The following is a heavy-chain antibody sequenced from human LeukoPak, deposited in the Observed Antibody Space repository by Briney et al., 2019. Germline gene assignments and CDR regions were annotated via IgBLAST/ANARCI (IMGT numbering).Heavy chain of an antibody. D-gene: IGHD3-3*01. V-gene: IGHV4-34*01. J-gene: IGHJ4*02. CDR3: ARGHRITIFGVVITGPLFDY. CDR2: INHSGST. Sequence: PSETLCLTCAVYGGSFSGCYWSWIRQPPGKELEWIGEINHSGSTNYNPSLKSRVTISVDTSKNQFSLKLSSVTAADTAVYYCARGHRITIFGVVITGPLFDYWGQGTLVTVSS. CDR1: GGSFSGCY.